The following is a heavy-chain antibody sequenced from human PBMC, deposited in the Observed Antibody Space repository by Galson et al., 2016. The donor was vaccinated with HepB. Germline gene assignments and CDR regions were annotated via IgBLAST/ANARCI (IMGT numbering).Heavy chain of an antibody. CDR3: AKEWQQLVPYLDY. V-gene: IGHV3-30*18. CDR1: GFSFRTYG. CDR2: ISFDGNNK. D-gene: IGHD6-13*01. Sequence: SLRLSCAASGFSFRTYGMHWVRQAPGKGLEWVAVISFDGNNKFYADSVKGRFTISRDTSKNTLYLQVNSLRTEDTAVYYCAKEWQQLVPYLDYWGQGALVTVSS. J-gene: IGHJ4*02.